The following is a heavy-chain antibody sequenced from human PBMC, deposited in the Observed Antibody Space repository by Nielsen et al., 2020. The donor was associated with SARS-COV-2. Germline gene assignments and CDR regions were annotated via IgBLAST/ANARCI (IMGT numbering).Heavy chain of an antibody. V-gene: IGHV4-59*12. J-gene: IGHJ6*03. CDR3: ARGDLVVVPSPLLGLGPIFYYFCLDV. D-gene: IGHD2-2*02. CDR2: MYKDGST. CDR1: GGSISSSH. Sequence: SETLSLTCTVSGGSISSSHWSWIRQPPGRGLEWIGHMYKDGSTNYNPSLKSRVTISVDTSKNQFSLRLSSVSAADTAVYFCARGDLVVVPSPLLGLGPIFYYFCLDVWGKGTTVIVSS.